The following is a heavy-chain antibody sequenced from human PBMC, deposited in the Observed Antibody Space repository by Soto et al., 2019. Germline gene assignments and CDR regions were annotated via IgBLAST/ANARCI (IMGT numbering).Heavy chain of an antibody. V-gene: IGHV3-9*01. CDR2: ISWNSGSI. J-gene: IGHJ2*01. D-gene: IGHD3-22*01. Sequence: EVQLVESGGGLVQPGRSLRLSCAASGFTFDDYAMHWVRQAPGKGLEWVSGISWNSGSIGYADSVKGRFTISRDNAKNSLYLQMNSLRAEDTALYYCAKDKSSSGYWYFDLWGRGTLFTVSS. CDR3: AKDKSSSGYWYFDL. CDR1: GFTFDDYA.